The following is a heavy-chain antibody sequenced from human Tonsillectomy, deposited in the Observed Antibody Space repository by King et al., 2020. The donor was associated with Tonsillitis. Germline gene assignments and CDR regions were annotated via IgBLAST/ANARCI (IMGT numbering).Heavy chain of an antibody. J-gene: IGHJ5*02. CDR1: GFAFSSHT. D-gene: IGHD3/OR15-3a*01. CDR2: ITSSTTYI. Sequence: VQLVESGGGLVKPGGSLRLSCAASGFAFSSHTMNWVRQAPGKGLEWVSSITSSTTYIYYADSVKGRFTISRDTAKNSLYLQMNSLRAEDTAVYYCARGTVGFDPWGQGTLVTVSS. CDR3: ARGTVGFDP. V-gene: IGHV3-21*01.